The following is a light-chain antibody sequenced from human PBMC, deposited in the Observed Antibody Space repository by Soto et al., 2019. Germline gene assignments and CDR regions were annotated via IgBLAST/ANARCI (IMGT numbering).Light chain of an antibody. Sequence: DIQMTQSPSSLSASVGDRVTITCRASQGISSYLAWYQQKPGKVPKLLIYAASTLQSGVPSRFSGSGSGTQFTLTISSLQPEDFATYYCQQYNSYPRTFDGGTKVEIK. V-gene: IGKV1-27*01. CDR2: AAS. J-gene: IGKJ4*01. CDR3: QQYNSYPRT. CDR1: QGISSY.